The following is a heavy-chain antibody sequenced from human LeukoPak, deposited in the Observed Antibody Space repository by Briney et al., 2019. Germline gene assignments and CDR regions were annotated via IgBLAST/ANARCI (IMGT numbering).Heavy chain of an antibody. D-gene: IGHD1-26*01. CDR3: ARDEIVGATRSAFDI. V-gene: IGHV1-69*04. CDR1: GGTFSSYA. J-gene: IGHJ3*02. CDR2: IIPILGIA. Sequence: ASVKVSCKASGGTFSSYAISWVRQAPGQGLEWMGRIIPILGIANYTQKFQGRVTITADKSTSTAYMELSSLRSEDTAVYYCARDEIVGATRSAFDIWGQGTMVTVSS.